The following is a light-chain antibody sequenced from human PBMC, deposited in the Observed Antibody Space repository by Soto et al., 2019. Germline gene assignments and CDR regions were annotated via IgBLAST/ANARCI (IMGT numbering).Light chain of an antibody. V-gene: IGKV1-39*01. J-gene: IGKJ4*01. CDR3: QQSYITPLT. CDR1: QSISSY. Sequence: DIQMTQSPSSLSASVGDRVTITCRASQSISSYLNWYQQKPGEAPKLLIYAASSLQGDVPSRFSGSGSGTDFILTISSLQPEDFATYYCQQSYITPLTFGGGTKVEIK. CDR2: AAS.